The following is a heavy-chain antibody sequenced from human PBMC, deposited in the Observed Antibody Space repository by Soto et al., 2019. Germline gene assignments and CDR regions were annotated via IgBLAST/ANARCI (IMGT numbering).Heavy chain of an antibody. J-gene: IGHJ5*02. Sequence: SQTLSLTCAISGDSVSSNSAAWNWIRQSPSRGLEWLGRTYYRSKWYNHYAVSVKSRITVNPDTSKNQFSLQLNSVTPADTAVYYCARDRELLTAMSPGGSNNWFDPWGQGTLVTVSS. CDR2: TYYRSKWYN. CDR3: ARDRELLTAMSPGGSNNWFDP. D-gene: IGHD5-18*01. CDR1: GDSVSSNSAA. V-gene: IGHV6-1*01.